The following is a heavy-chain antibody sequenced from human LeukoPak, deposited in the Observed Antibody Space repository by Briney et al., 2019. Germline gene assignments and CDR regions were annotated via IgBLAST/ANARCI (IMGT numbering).Heavy chain of an antibody. Sequence: GGSLRLSCAASGFTFSSYWMHWVRQVPGKGLVWVSRINGDGTSTSYADSVKGRFTISRDNAKNSLYLQMNSLRAEDTAVYYCARDWNIVVVPAAMSWFDPWGQGTLVTVSS. V-gene: IGHV3-74*01. D-gene: IGHD2-2*01. CDR1: GFTFSSYW. J-gene: IGHJ5*02. CDR2: INGDGTST. CDR3: ARDWNIVVVPAAMSWFDP.